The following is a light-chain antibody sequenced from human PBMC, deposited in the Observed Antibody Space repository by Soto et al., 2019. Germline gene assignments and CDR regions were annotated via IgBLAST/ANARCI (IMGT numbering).Light chain of an antibody. CDR1: QSLSSY. V-gene: IGKV3-11*01. CDR3: KQRSNWPIT. Sequence: EIVLTQSPATLSLSPGERATLSCRASQSLSSYLAWYQQKPGQAPRLLIFDASNRATGIQARFSGSGSGTDFTLTIRRLEPEDFAVYYCKQRSNWPITFGQGTRLENK. J-gene: IGKJ5*01. CDR2: DAS.